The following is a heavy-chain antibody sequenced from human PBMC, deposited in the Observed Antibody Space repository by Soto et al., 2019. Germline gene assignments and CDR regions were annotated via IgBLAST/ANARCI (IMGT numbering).Heavy chain of an antibody. D-gene: IGHD6-13*01. CDR2: IWYDGSNK. CDR3: ARDGLGIAAAWGFDY. CDR1: GFTFCSYG. V-gene: IGHV3-33*01. J-gene: IGHJ4*02. Sequence: QVQLVESGGGVVQPGRSLRLSCAASGFTFCSYGMHWVRQAPGKGLEWVAVIWYDGSNKYYADSVKGRFTISRDNSKNTLYLQMNSLRAEDTAVYYCARDGLGIAAAWGFDYWGQGTLVTVSS.